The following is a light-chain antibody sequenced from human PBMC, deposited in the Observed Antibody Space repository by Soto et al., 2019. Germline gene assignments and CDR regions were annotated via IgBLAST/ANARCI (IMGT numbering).Light chain of an antibody. CDR2: DAS. CDR1: QDINNY. V-gene: IGKV1-33*01. Sequence: DIQMTQSPSSLSASVGDRVTITCQASQDINNYVNWYRQTPGKAPELLIHDASNLETGVPSRFSGSGSGTDFTLTISRLQPEDIATYYCQQYDNLSITFGQGTRLEIK. J-gene: IGKJ5*01. CDR3: QQYDNLSIT.